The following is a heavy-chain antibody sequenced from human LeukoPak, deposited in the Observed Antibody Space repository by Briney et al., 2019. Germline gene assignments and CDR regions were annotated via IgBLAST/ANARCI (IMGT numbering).Heavy chain of an antibody. J-gene: IGHJ4*02. D-gene: IGHD3-22*01. Sequence: GGSLRLSCAASGFTFDDYAMHWVRQAPGKGLEWVSGISWNSGSIGYADSVKGRFTISRDNAKNSLYLQMNSLRAEDTALYYCATPDNYYDSSGYPDYWGQGTLVTVSS. CDR3: ATPDNYYDSSGYPDY. CDR1: GFTFDDYA. V-gene: IGHV3-9*01. CDR2: ISWNSGSI.